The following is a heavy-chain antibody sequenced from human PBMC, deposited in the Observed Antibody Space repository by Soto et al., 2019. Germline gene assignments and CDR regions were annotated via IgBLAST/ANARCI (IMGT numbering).Heavy chain of an antibody. V-gene: IGHV4-39*01. CDR1: GGSISSSSYY. CDR3: ATFSSSWYHVDY. Sequence: SETLSLTCTVSGGSISSSSYYWGWIRQPPGKGLEWIGSIYYSGSTYYNPSLKSRVTISVDTSKNQFSLKLSSVTAADTAVYYCATFSSSWYHVDYWGQGTLVTVSS. D-gene: IGHD6-13*01. J-gene: IGHJ4*02. CDR2: IYYSGST.